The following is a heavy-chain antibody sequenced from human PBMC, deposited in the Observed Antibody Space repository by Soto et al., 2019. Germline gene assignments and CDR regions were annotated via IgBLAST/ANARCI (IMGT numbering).Heavy chain of an antibody. CDR3: ARDIVVVPAAGRTYYYYGMDV. J-gene: IGHJ6*02. Sequence: EVQLVESGGGLIQPGGALRLSCAASGFTVSGNYMNWVRQAPGKGLEWVSVIYSGDSTYYADSVKGRFTISRDKSKNTLHLQMNGLRVEDTAVYYCARDIVVVPAAGRTYYYYGMDVWGQGTTVTVSS. V-gene: IGHV3-53*01. CDR2: IYSGDST. CDR1: GFTVSGNY. D-gene: IGHD2-2*01.